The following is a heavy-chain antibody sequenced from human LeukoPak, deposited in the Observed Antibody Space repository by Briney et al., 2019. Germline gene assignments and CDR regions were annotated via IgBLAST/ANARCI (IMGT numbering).Heavy chain of an antibody. CDR2: INHSGST. CDR3: ARRTMVRGKMAYYYYYMDV. D-gene: IGHD3-10*01. Sequence: SETLSLTSAVYGGSFSGYYWSWIRQPPGKGLEWIGEINHSGSTNYNPSLKSRVTISVDTSKNQFSLKLSSVTAADTAVYYCARRTMVRGKMAYYYYYMDVWGKGTTVTVSS. V-gene: IGHV4-34*01. CDR1: GGSFSGYY. J-gene: IGHJ6*03.